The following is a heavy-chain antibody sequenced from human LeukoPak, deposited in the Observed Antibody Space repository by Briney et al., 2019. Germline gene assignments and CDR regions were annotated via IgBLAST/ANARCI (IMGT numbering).Heavy chain of an antibody. CDR2: IYTSGST. V-gene: IGHV4-4*07. Sequence: PSETLSLTCTVSGGSISRYYWSWIRQPAGKGLEWIGRIYTSGSTNCNPSLKSRVTMSVDTSKNQFSLKLSSVTAADTAVYYCARDWSGGDYYYYYYMDVWGKGTTVTVSS. D-gene: IGHD1-26*01. CDR3: ARDWSGGDYYYYYYMDV. J-gene: IGHJ6*03. CDR1: GGSISRYY.